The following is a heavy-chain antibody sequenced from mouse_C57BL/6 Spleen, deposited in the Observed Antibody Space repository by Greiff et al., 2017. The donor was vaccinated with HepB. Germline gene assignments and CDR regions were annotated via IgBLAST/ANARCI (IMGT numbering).Heavy chain of an antibody. V-gene: IGHV1-61*01. CDR1: GYTFTSYW. Sequence: QVQLQQPGAELVRPGSSVKLSCKASGYTFTSYWMDWVKQRPGQGLEWIGNIYPSDSETHYNQKFKDKATLTVDKSSSTAYMQLSSLTSEDSAVYYCARSSYYGSSYFDYWGQGTTLTVSS. J-gene: IGHJ2*01. CDR2: IYPSDSET. CDR3: ARSSYYGSSYFDY. D-gene: IGHD1-1*01.